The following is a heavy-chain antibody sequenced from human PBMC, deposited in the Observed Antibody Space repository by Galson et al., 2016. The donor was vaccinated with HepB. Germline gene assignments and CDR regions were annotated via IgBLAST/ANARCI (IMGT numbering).Heavy chain of an antibody. Sequence: SLRLSCAASGFSFSYHVMNWVRQAPGKGLEWVSYISDSGIYYADSVRGRFTISRDNAKETLYLQMVSLRDEDTALYFCARGGLRYWLDLWGQGTQVTVSS. D-gene: IGHD3-9*01. CDR3: ARGGLRYWLDL. CDR2: ISDSGI. CDR1: GFSFSYHV. J-gene: IGHJ4*02. V-gene: IGHV3-48*02.